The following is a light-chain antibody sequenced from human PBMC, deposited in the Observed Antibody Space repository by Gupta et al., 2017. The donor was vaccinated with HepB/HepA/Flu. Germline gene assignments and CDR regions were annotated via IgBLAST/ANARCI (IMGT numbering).Light chain of an antibody. V-gene: IGLV8-61*01. CDR3: VLYMGSGPQVV. CDR1: SGSVSNSYY. J-gene: IGLJ2*01. Sequence: QTVVTQEPSFSVSPGGTVTLTCGLSSGSVSNSYYPSWCQQTPGQAPRTLIYNTKTRASGVPDRFSGSILGNKAALTITGAQADDECDYYCVLYMGSGPQVVFGGGTKVTVL. CDR2: NTK.